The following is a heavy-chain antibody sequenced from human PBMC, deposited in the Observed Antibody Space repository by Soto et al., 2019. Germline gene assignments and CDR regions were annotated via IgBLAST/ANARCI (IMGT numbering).Heavy chain of an antibody. CDR3: VKDSPVSGKYQDLDY. CDR2: LTPGGETT. CDR1: GFYLRGEA. Sequence: GGSLTLSCAASGFYLRGEAMTWVRQAPGKGLEWISALTPGGETTYYINSVKGRFTISRDNAKDTLFLQMNSLTDADTAIYYCVKDSPVSGKYQDLDYWGQGTLVTVSS. V-gene: IGHV3-23*01. D-gene: IGHD1-26*01. J-gene: IGHJ4*02.